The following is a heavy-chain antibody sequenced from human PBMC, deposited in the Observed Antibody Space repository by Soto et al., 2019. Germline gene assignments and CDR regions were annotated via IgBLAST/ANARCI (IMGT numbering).Heavy chain of an antibody. V-gene: IGHV1-69*06. J-gene: IGHJ5*02. CDR3: ARLTGSYQLGKWFDP. CDR1: GGTFSSYT. Sequence: QVQLGQSGAEVKEPGSSVNVSCKASGGTFSSYTISWVRQAPGQGFEWMGGITPGFGSGNYAQKFQGRVTITADKSTRTGYMALSSLTSADTALYDCARLTGSYQLGKWFDPWGQGTLVTVSS. CDR2: ITPGFGSG. D-gene: IGHD1-26*01.